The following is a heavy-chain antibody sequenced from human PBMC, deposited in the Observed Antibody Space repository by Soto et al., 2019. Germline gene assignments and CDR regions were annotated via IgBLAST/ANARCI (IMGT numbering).Heavy chain of an antibody. V-gene: IGHV3-23*01. Sequence: GGSLRLSCAASGFTFSSYAMSWVRQAPGKGLEWVSGISGSGGSTYYADSVKGRFTISRDNSKNTLYLQMNSLRAEDTAVYYCARESYDSSGYYSTFEYWGQGTLVTVSS. J-gene: IGHJ4*02. D-gene: IGHD3-22*01. CDR3: ARESYDSSGYYSTFEY. CDR2: ISGSGGST. CDR1: GFTFSSYA.